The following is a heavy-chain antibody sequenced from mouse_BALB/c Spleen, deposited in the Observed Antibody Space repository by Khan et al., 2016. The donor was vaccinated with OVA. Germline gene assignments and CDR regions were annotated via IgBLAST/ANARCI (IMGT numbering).Heavy chain of an antibody. CDR1: GYSITSGYA. J-gene: IGHJ2*01. CDR2: ISYSGVT. D-gene: IGHD1-1*01. Sequence: VQLQESGPGLVKPSQSLSLTCTLTGYSITSGYAWNWIRQFPGNKLEWMGYISYSGVTRYTPSLKSRISITRDTSKNQFFLQLNSVTTEDTATYYCARGNYYGYYFDYWGEGTTLTVSS. CDR3: ARGNYYGYYFDY. V-gene: IGHV3-2*02.